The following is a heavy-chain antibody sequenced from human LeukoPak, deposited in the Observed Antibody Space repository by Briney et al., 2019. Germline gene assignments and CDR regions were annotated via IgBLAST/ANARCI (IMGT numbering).Heavy chain of an antibody. Sequence: GRSLRLSCAASGFTFSSYAMHWVRQAPGKGLEWVAVISYDGSNKYYADSVKGRFTISRDNSKNTLYLQMNSLRAEDTAVYYCAKDRGYYGSGNYYNPGPFDYWGQGTLVTVSS. J-gene: IGHJ4*02. V-gene: IGHV3-30-3*01. D-gene: IGHD3-10*01. CDR2: ISYDGSNK. CDR3: AKDRGYYGSGNYYNPGPFDY. CDR1: GFTFSSYA.